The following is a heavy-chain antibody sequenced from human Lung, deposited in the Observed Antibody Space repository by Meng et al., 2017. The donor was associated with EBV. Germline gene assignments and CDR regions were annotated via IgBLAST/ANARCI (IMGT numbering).Heavy chain of an antibody. V-gene: IGHV3-30*03. CDR3: TPFDY. CDR1: GFAFSKFG. J-gene: IGHJ4*02. CDR2: ITYDGTKK. Sequence: QGQMVEFGGGVVQPGGSLGLSCVASGFAFSKFGIHWVRQAPGKGLEWVAVITYDGTKKYYADSVEGRFTISRDNSKNTLFLQMNSLKVEDTAVYYCTPFDYWGQGTLVTVSS.